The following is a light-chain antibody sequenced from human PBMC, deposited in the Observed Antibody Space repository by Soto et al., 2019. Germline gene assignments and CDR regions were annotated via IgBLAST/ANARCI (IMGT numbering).Light chain of an antibody. V-gene: IGKV3-20*01. J-gene: IGKJ1*01. CDR3: QQYDNSPQT. CDR2: GAS. CDR1: QSVSSSY. Sequence: EMVLTQSPGTLSLSPGERATLSCRASQSVSSSYLAWYQQKPGQAPRLLIYGASSRATGIPDRFSGSGSGTDFTLTISRLEPEDFAVYYCQQYDNSPQTFGQGTKVEIK.